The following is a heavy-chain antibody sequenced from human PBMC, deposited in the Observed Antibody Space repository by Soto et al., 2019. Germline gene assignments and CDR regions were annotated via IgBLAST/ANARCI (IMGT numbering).Heavy chain of an antibody. J-gene: IGHJ4*02. CDR3: ARHGLGYCSSTSCFNFDY. Sequence: GGSISSYYWSWIRQPPGKGLEWIGYIYYSGSTNYNPSLKSRVTISVDTSKNQFSLKLSSVTAADTAVYYCARHGLGYCSSTSCFNFDYWGQGTLVTVSS. D-gene: IGHD2-2*01. V-gene: IGHV4-59*08. CDR1: GGSISSYY. CDR2: IYYSGST.